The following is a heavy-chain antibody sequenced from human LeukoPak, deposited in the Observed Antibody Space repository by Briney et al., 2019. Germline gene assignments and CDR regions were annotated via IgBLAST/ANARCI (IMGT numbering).Heavy chain of an antibody. D-gene: IGHD5-12*01. CDR2: IYYSGST. CDR3: ARSVATVVYFDY. CDR1: GGSISSYY. Sequence: PSETLSLTCTVSGGSISSYYWSWIRQPPGKGLEWIGYIYYSGSTNYNPSLKSRVTISVDTSKNQFSLKLSSVTAADTAVYYCARSVATVVYFDYWGQGTLVTVSS. J-gene: IGHJ4*02. V-gene: IGHV4-59*01.